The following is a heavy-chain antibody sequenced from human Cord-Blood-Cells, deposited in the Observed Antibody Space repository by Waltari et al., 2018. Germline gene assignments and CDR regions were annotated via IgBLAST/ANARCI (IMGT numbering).Heavy chain of an antibody. Sequence: QLQLQESGPGLVKPSVTLSLTCTVSGGSISSRSYYWGWIRQPPGKGLEWSGSSYYSGSTYYNPSLKSRVTISVDTSKNQFSLKLSSVTAADTAVYYCARPRYSSSWYVDYWGQGTLVTVSS. CDR1: GGSISSRSYY. J-gene: IGHJ4*02. D-gene: IGHD6-13*01. V-gene: IGHV4-39*01. CDR3: ARPRYSSSWYVDY. CDR2: SYYSGST.